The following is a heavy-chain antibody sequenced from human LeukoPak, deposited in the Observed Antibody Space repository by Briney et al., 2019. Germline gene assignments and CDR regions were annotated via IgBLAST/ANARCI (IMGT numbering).Heavy chain of an antibody. CDR2: VYYSGNT. V-gene: IGHV4-59*08. CDR1: GGSMRSYY. CDR3: ARQTGSGLFILP. J-gene: IGHJ4*02. D-gene: IGHD3/OR15-3a*01. Sequence: SETLSLTCTVSGGSMRSYYWSWIRQAPGKGLEWIGYVYYSGNTYYNASLKSQVSISIDTSKNQFSLKLTSVTAADTAVYYCARQTGSGLFILPGGQGTLVTVSP.